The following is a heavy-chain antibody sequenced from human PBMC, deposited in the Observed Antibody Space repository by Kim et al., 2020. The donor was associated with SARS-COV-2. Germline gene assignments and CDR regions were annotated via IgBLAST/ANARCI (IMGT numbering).Heavy chain of an antibody. CDR2: ISAYNGNT. V-gene: IGHV1-18*01. Sequence: ASVKVSCKASGYTFTSYGISWVRQAPGQGLEWMGWISAYNGNTNYAQKLQGRVTMTTDTSTSTAYMELRSLRSDDTAVYYCAREKTYYDILTASGGAFDIWGQGTMVTVSS. CDR3: AREKTYYDILTASGGAFDI. D-gene: IGHD3-9*01. J-gene: IGHJ3*02. CDR1: GYTFTSYG.